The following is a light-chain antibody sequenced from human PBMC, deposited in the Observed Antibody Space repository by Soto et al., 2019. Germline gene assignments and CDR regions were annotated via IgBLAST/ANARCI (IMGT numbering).Light chain of an antibody. CDR3: QSYDSSLSGWV. Sequence: QSVLTQPPSVSGAPGQRVTISCTGSSSNIGAGYDVHWYQQLPGTAPKLLIYGNSNRPSGVPDRFSGSKSGPSASLANTGLQAGDEADYYCQSYDSSLSGWVFGGGTKLTVL. CDR2: GNS. J-gene: IGLJ3*02. CDR1: SSNIGAGYD. V-gene: IGLV1-40*01.